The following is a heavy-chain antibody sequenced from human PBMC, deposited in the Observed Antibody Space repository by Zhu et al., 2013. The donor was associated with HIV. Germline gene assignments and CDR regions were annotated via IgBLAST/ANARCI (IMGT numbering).Heavy chain of an antibody. D-gene: IGHD2-2*01. CDR2: INPSGGST. CDR1: GYTFTSYY. J-gene: IGHJ5*02. V-gene: IGHV1-46*01. CDR3: ARAPSSTWYALVPTP. Sequence: QVQLVQSGAEVKKPGASVKVSCKASGYTFTSYYMHWVRQAPGQGLEWMGIINPSGGSTSYAQKFQDRVTMTRDTSTSTVYMELSSLRSEDTAVYYCARAPSSTWYALVPTPWGHGNPGPPSPQ.